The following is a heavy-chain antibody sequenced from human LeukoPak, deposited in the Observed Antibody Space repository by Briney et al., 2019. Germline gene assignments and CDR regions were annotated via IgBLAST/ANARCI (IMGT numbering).Heavy chain of an antibody. CDR1: SGSISTSNYY. CDR2: IFYSGST. V-gene: IGHV4-39*07. D-gene: IGHD1-26*01. Sequence: SETLSLTCTVSSGSISTSNYYWGWVHQPPGKALEWIGNIFYSGSTYYSPSLKSRVTISLDTSRNQFSLELSSVTAADTAVYYCATTTIRLGYWGQGTLVTVSS. CDR3: ATTTIRLGY. J-gene: IGHJ4*02.